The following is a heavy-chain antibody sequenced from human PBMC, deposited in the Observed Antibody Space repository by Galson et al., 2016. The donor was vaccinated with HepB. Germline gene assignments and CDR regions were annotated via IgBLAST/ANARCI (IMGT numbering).Heavy chain of an antibody. CDR2: INGPSTAT. CDR1: GFSFSTYD. Sequence: SLRLSCAASGFSFSTYDMNWVRQAPGKGLEWVATINGPSTATPYAASVKGRFTVSRDNTRDRLYLQMTSLRAEDTAIYYCAKVVPTGGHFFDSWGQGSLVTVSA. CDR3: AKVVPTGGHFFDS. J-gene: IGHJ4*02. D-gene: IGHD6-6*01. V-gene: IGHV3-23*01.